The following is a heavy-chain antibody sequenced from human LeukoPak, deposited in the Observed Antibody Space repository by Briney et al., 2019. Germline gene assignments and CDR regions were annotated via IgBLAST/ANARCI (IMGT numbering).Heavy chain of an antibody. CDR3: AKDRTYYDFWSGYADIDY. V-gene: IGHV3-23*01. Sequence: GGSLRLSCAASGFTFSSYAMSWVRQAPGKGLEWVSAISGSGGSTYYADSVKGRFTISRDNSKNTLYLQMNSLRAEDTAVYYCAKDRTYYDFWSGYADIDYWGQGTPVTVSS. CDR1: GFTFSSYA. J-gene: IGHJ4*02. D-gene: IGHD3-3*01. CDR2: ISGSGGST.